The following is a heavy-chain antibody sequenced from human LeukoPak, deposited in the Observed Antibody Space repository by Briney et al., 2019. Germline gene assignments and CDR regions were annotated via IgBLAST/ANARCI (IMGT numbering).Heavy chain of an antibody. D-gene: IGHD3-3*01. CDR3: AGNYDFWSGYNPDTYYFDY. V-gene: IGHV1-69*05. CDR1: GGTFSSYA. J-gene: IGHJ4*02. CDR2: IIPIFGTA. Sequence: SVKVSCKASGGTFSSYAISWVRQAPGQGLEWMGGIIPIFGTANYAQKFQGRVTITTDESTNTAYMELSSLRSEDTAVYCCAGNYDFWSGYNPDTYYFDYWGQGTLVTVSS.